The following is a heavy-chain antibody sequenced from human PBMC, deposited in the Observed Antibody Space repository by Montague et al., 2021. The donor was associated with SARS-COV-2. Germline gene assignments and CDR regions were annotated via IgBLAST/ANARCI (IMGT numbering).Heavy chain of an antibody. V-gene: IGHV4-39*07. CDR3: ARDPEETYSSSWYYYYGMGV. Sequence: SETLSLTCTVSGGSISSGSYYWSWIRQPAGKGLEWIGSIYYSGSTYYNPSLKSRVTISVGTSMNQFSLKLSSVTAADTAVYYCARDPEETYSSSWYYYYGMGVWGHGTTVTVSS. D-gene: IGHD6-13*01. CDR2: IYYSGST. CDR1: GGSISSGSYY. J-gene: IGHJ6*02.